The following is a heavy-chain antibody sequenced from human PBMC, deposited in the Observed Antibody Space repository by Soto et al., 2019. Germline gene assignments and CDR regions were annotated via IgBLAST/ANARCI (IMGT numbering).Heavy chain of an antibody. D-gene: IGHD1-1*01. CDR3: VKGYWKGDV. Sequence: GGSLRLSCAASGFTFSTYAMNWVRQAPGNGLEWVSAISGSGGSIHYADSVKGRFTISRDNSKNTLYLQMNSLRDEDTAVYHCVKGYWKGDVWGQGTTVTVSS. V-gene: IGHV3-23*01. CDR1: GFTFSTYA. CDR2: ISGSGGSI. J-gene: IGHJ6*02.